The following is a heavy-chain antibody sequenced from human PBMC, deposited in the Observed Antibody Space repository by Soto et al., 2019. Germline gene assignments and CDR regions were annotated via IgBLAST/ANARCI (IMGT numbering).Heavy chain of an antibody. CDR3: ARDRTLGYCSGGSCYWQYYGMDV. D-gene: IGHD2-15*01. CDR2: TYYRSKWYN. CDR1: GDSVSSNSAA. J-gene: IGHJ6*02. V-gene: IGHV6-1*01. Sequence: SQTLSLTCAISGDSVSSNSAAWNWIRQSPSRGLEWLGRTYYRSKWYNDYAVSVKSRIAINPDTSKNQFSLQLNSVTPEDTAVYYCARDRTLGYCSGGSCYWQYYGMDVWGQGTTVTVS.